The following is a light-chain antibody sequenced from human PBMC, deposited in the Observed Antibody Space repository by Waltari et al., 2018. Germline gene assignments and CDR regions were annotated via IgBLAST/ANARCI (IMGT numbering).Light chain of an antibody. V-gene: IGLV1-47*01. CDR3: ATWDESLGAI. CDR1: DSDIGRNY. CDR2: KNG. J-gene: IGLJ2*01. Sequence: QSVLTQPASASGTPGQRVTISCSGGDSDIGRNYVYWYQQFPGSAPNRLIYKNGQRPSGVPDRSSGSKSGTSASLAISGLRSEDEAEYSCATWDESLGAIFGGGTKLTVV.